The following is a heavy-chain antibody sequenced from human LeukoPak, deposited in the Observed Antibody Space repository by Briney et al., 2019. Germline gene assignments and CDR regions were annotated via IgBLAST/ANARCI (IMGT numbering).Heavy chain of an antibody. CDR3: ARVGVAAPYYLDY. J-gene: IGHJ4*02. CDR1: GGSISSYY. CDR2: IHYSGRT. D-gene: IGHD2-15*01. V-gene: IGHV4-59*01. Sequence: KASETLSLTCTVSGGSISSYYWSWIRQPPGKGLEWIGYIHYSGRTNCNPSLKSRVTISVDTSKNQFSLKLRSVTAADTAVYYCARVGVAAPYYLDYWGQGTLVTVSS.